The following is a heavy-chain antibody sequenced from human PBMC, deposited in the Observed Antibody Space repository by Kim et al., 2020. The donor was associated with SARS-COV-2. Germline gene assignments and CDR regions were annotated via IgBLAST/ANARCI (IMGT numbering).Heavy chain of an antibody. D-gene: IGHD2-8*01. CDR3: TRGGGYCSDGVCLGYYFGY. J-gene: IGHJ4*02. CDR1: GVSISSGGYY. Sequence: SETLSLTCTVSGVSISSGGYYWSWIRQHPGKGLEWFGYIFYSGSTYYNPSLKSRVTIAVDTSKNQFSLKLSSVTAADTAVYYCTRGGGYCSDGVCLGYYFGYWGQGTLVTVSS. V-gene: IGHV4-31*03. CDR2: IFYSGST.